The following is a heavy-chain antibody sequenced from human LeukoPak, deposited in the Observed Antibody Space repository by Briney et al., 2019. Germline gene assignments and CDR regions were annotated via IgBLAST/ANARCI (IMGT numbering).Heavy chain of an antibody. D-gene: IGHD1-1*01. CDR1: GGSFTNYY. CDR2: IFYTGTT. Sequence: PSETLSVTCTVSGGSFTNYYWAWVRQSPGKGLEWIGYIFYTGTTYYNPSLKSRLTMSVDASKNQFSLKLTSVTAAGTATYYCASRRQSEGLEAWGQGTLVTVSS. J-gene: IGHJ5*02. CDR3: ASRRQSEGLEA. V-gene: IGHV4-59*01.